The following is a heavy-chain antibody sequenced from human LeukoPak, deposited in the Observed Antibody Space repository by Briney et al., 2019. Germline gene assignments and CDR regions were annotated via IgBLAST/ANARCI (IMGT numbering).Heavy chain of an antibody. CDR1: GVSISSSSYY. J-gene: IGHJ4*02. Sequence: PSETLSLTCTVSGVSISSSSYYWGWIRQPPGKGLEWIGSIYYSGSTYYNPSLKSRVTISVDTSKNQFSLKLSSVTAADTAVYYCAREEMATISYWGQGTLVTVSS. V-gene: IGHV4-39*07. D-gene: IGHD5-24*01. CDR2: IYYSGST. CDR3: AREEMATISY.